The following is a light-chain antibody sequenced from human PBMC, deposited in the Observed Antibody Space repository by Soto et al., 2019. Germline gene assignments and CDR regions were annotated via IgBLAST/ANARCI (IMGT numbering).Light chain of an antibody. CDR2: DAS. CDR3: QQYGSSPIT. J-gene: IGKJ5*01. CDR1: ESVSSNQ. Sequence: VVLTQSPATLSLSPGERAALSCGASESVSSNQLAWYQQKPGLAPRLLIYDASSRVSGIPERFSGSGSGTGFSLTISSLEPEDSAVYYCQQYGSSPITFGQGTRLEIK. V-gene: IGKV3D-20*01.